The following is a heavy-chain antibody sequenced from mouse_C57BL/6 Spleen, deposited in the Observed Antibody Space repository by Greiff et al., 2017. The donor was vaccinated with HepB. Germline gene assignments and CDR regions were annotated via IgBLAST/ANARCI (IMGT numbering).Heavy chain of an antibody. J-gene: IGHJ2*01. Sequence: EVQLVEPEGGLVQPGSSMKLSCTASGFTFSDYYMPWVRQVPEHGLEWVANINYDGSSTNYIDTLKSSFKISGDNAKSIPYMQMSSLTSEDTAAYYCARDRAQDTLDYWGQGTTLTVSS. CDR3: ARDRAQDTLDY. CDR2: INYDGSST. D-gene: IGHD3-3*01. CDR1: GFTFSDYY. V-gene: IGHV5-16*01.